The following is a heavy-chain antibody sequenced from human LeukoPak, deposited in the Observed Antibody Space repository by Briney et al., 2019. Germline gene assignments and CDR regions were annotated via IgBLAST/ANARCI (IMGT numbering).Heavy chain of an antibody. V-gene: IGHV4-34*01. J-gene: IGHJ4*02. D-gene: IGHD3-10*01. CDR3: ARQVSYYGSGSLPDY. CDR2: INHSGST. Sequence: SETLSLTCAVYGGSFSGYYWSWIRQPPGKGLEWIGDINHSGSTNYNPSLKSRVTISVDTSKNQFSLKLSSVTAADTAVYYCARQVSYYGSGSLPDYWGQGTLVTVSS. CDR1: GGSFSGYY.